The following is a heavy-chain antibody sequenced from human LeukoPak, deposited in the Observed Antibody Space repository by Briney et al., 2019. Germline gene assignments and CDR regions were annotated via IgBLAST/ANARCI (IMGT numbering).Heavy chain of an antibody. CDR2: IYYSGST. D-gene: IGHD6-6*01. J-gene: IGHJ3*02. Sequence: SETLSLTCTVSGGSISSSSYYWGWIRQPPGKGLEWIGSIYYSGSTHYNPSLKSRVTISVDTSKNQFSLKLSSVTAADTAVYYCARARTAGELIAARRRPVDAFDIWGQGTMVTVSS. CDR1: GGSISSSSYY. V-gene: IGHV4-39*07. CDR3: ARARTAGELIAARRRPVDAFDI.